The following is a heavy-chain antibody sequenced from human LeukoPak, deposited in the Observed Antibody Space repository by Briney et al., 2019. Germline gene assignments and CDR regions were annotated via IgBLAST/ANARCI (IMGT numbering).Heavy chain of an antibody. D-gene: IGHD6-19*01. V-gene: IGHV5-51*01. CDR1: GYSFTSYW. CDR2: IYPGDSDT. J-gene: IGHJ4*02. CDR3: ASAVGQWLGAYYFDY. Sequence: GESLKISCKGSGYSFTSYWIGWVRQMPGKGLEWMGIIYPGDSDTRYSPSFQGQVTISADKSISTAYLQWSSLKASDTAVYYCASAVGQWLGAYYFDYWGQGTLVTVSS.